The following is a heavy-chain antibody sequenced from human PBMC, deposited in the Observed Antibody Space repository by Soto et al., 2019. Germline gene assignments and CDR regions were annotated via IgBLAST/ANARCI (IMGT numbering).Heavy chain of an antibody. CDR2: IYYSGST. V-gene: IGHV4-61*01. CDR3: AREGYDCWSGYFRNWFDP. CDR1: GGSVSSGSYY. D-gene: IGHD3-3*01. J-gene: IGHJ5*02. Sequence: QVQLQESGPGLVKPSETLSLTCTVSGGSVSSGSYYWSWIRQPPGKGLEWIGYIYYSGSTNYNPSLKSRVTISVDTSKNQFSLKLSSVTAADTAVYYCAREGYDCWSGYFRNWFDPWGQGTLVTVSS.